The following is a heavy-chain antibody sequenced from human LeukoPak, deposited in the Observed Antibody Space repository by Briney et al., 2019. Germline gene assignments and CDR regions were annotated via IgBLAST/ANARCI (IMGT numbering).Heavy chain of an antibody. D-gene: IGHD2/OR15-2a*01. Sequence: PSETLSLTCTVFGGSISSSSYYWGWIRQPPGKGLEWIGSVYYSGSTHYNPSLKSRATMSVDTSKSHFSLNLSSVTAADTAVYYCAKCPYYPYYYHYMDVWGKGTTVTVSS. J-gene: IGHJ6*03. CDR3: AKCPYYPYYYHYMDV. CDR1: GGSISSSSYY. CDR2: VYYSGST. V-gene: IGHV4-39*07.